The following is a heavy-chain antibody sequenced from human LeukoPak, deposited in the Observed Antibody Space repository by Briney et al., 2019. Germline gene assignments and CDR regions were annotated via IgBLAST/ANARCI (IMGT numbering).Heavy chain of an antibody. CDR3: ARVGGGSEDRDY. D-gene: IGHD1-26*01. V-gene: IGHV1-18*01. CDR2: ISGYNGNT. CDR1: GYSFTSYG. J-gene: IGHJ4*02. Sequence: GASVKVSCKASGYSFTSYGISWVRQAPGQGLEWMGRISGYNGNTKYDQRLQGRVTMTTDTSTSTTYMELSSLRSDDTAVYYCARVGGGSEDRDYWGQGTLVTVSS.